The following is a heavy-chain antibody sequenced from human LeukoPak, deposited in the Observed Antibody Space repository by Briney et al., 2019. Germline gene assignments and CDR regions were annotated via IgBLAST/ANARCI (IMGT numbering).Heavy chain of an antibody. V-gene: IGHV1-2*02. Sequence: ASVKVSCKASGYTFAGYYMHWVRQAPGQGLEWMGWINPNSGGTNYAQKFQGRVTMTRDTSISTAYMELSRLRSDDTAVYYCARDRAYYDPTFDYWGQGTLVTVSS. CDR2: INPNSGGT. J-gene: IGHJ4*02. CDR3: ARDRAYYDPTFDY. D-gene: IGHD3-22*01. CDR1: GYTFAGYY.